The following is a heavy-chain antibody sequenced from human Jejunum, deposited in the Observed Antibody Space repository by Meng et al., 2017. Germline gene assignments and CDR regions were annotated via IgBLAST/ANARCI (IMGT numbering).Heavy chain of an antibody. CDR3: ARESKPIVRGLHGFDI. J-gene: IGHJ3*02. CDR2: IVPSAGST. CDR1: GYTFSHYY. D-gene: IGHD3-10*01. Sequence: ASLKVSCKASGYTFSHYYMCWVRQAPGQGLEWMGIIVPSAGSTTYAQKFQGRFTMTRDTSTNTFYLEMSSLRYEDTAVYYCARESKPIVRGLHGFDIWGQGTMVTVSS. V-gene: IGHV1-46*01.